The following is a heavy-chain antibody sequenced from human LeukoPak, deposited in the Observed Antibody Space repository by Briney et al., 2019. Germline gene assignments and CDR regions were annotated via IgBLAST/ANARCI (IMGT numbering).Heavy chain of an antibody. J-gene: IGHJ5*02. CDR1: GYTFTGYY. D-gene: IGHD6-6*01. CDR2: INPNSGGT. V-gene: IGHV1-2*06. Sequence: ASVKVSCKASGYTFTGYYMHWVRQAPGQGLEWMGRINPNSGGTNYAQKFQGRVTMTRDTSISTAYMELSRLRSDDTAVYYCARHILSQLSWFDPWGQGTLVTVSS. CDR3: ARHILSQLSWFDP.